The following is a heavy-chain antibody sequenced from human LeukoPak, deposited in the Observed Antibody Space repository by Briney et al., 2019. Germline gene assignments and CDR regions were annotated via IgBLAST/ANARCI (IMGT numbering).Heavy chain of an antibody. Sequence: SETLSLTCTVSGGSISSYYWSWIRQPPGKGLGWIGYIYYSGSTNYNPSLKSRVTISVDTSKNQFSLKLSSVTAADTAVYYCAKVLLGGSYYSYYFDYWGQGTLVTVSS. CDR2: IYYSGST. CDR1: GGSISSYY. J-gene: IGHJ4*02. V-gene: IGHV4-59*01. CDR3: AKVLLGGSYYSYYFDY. D-gene: IGHD1-26*01.